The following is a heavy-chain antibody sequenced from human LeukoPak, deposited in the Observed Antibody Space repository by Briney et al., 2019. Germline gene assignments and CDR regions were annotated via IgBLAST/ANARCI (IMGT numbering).Heavy chain of an antibody. V-gene: IGHV4-39*01. CDR1: GGSIRSSSYY. Sequence: SETLSLTCTVPGGSIRSSSYYWGWIRQPPGKGLEWIGSIYYSGSTYYNASLKSRGTISVDTSKNQFSLKLNSVTAADTAVYFCARQVVAVAGTGYFDYWGQGTLVTVSS. CDR2: IYYSGST. CDR3: ARQVVAVAGTGYFDY. D-gene: IGHD6-19*01. J-gene: IGHJ4*02.